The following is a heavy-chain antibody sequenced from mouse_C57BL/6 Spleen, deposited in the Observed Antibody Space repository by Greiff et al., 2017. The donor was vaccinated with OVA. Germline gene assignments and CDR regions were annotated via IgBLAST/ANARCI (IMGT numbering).Heavy chain of an antibody. V-gene: IGHV1-59*01. CDR2: IDPSDSYT. CDR1: GYTFTSYW. CDR3: ARYYGSRGGYAMDY. D-gene: IGHD1-1*01. J-gene: IGHJ4*01. Sequence: VQLQQPGAELVRPGTSVKLSCKASGYTFTSYWMHWVKQRPGQGLEWIGVIDPSDSYTNYNQKFKGKATLTVDTSSSTAYMQLSSLTSEDSAVYYCARYYGSRGGYAMDYWGQGTSVTVSS.